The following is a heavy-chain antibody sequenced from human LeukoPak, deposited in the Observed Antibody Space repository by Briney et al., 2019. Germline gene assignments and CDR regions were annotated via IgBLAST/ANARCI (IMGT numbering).Heavy chain of an antibody. CDR3: AGRIENYYYYYYGMDV. J-gene: IGHJ6*02. CDR1: GFSFNTYA. V-gene: IGHV3-64*01. Sequence: GGSLRLSCVASGFSFNTYAMHWVRQAPGQGLEYVAAISGNGDITYYANFVKGRFTISRDNSKNTMYLQLGSLRAEDTAVYYCAGRIENYYYYYYGMDVWGQGTTVTVSS. CDR2: ISGNGDIT.